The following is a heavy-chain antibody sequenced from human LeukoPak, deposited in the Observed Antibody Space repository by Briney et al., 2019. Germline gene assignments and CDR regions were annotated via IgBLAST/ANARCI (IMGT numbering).Heavy chain of an antibody. D-gene: IGHD3-10*01. Sequence: SVKVSCKASGGTFSSYAISWVRQAPGQGLEWMGGIIPIYGTANYAQKFQDRVTITADKSTSTAYMELSSLRSDDTAVYYCARLLWFGGSGFDAFDMWGQGTMVTVSS. J-gene: IGHJ3*02. CDR1: GGTFSSYA. CDR3: ARLLWFGGSGFDAFDM. V-gene: IGHV1-69*06. CDR2: IIPIYGTA.